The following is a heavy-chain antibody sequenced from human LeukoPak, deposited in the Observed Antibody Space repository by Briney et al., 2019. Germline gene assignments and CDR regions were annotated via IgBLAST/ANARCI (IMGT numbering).Heavy chain of an antibody. V-gene: IGHV1-69*05. J-gene: IGHJ6*02. CDR1: GGTFSSYA. CDR2: IIPIFGTA. Sequence: GASVKVSCKASGGTFSSYAISWVRQAPGQGLEWMGGIIPIFGTANYAQKFQGRVTMTRDTSTSTVYMELSSLRSEDTAVYYCARARFPPDILTGYYYYGMDVWGQGTTVTVSS. CDR3: ARARFPPDILTGYYYYGMDV. D-gene: IGHD3-9*01.